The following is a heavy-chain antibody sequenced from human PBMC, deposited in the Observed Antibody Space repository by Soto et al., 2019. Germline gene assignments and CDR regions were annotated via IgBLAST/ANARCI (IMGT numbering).Heavy chain of an antibody. V-gene: IGHV2-5*02. Sequence: QITLNESGPTLVKPTQTLTLTCTFSGFSLTTSGVGVGWIRQSPGKAPEWLALIYWDDDKRYSPSLKSRLTLSTDPSKNRVVLTMAHLDTADTATYYCAHRVLRTVFGLVTTTAIYFDFWGQGTPVAVSS. CDR2: IYWDDDK. CDR1: GFSLTTSGVG. CDR3: AHRVLRTVFGLVTTTAIYFDF. D-gene: IGHD3-3*01. J-gene: IGHJ4*02.